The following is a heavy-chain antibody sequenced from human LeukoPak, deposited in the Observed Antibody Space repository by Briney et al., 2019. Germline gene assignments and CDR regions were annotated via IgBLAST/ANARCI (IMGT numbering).Heavy chain of an antibody. V-gene: IGHV1-18*04. Sequence: ASVKVSCKASGYTFTSYGISWVLQAPGQGLEWMGWISAYNGNTNYAQKLQGRVTMTTDTSTSTAYMELRSLRSDDTAVYYCARDADPNIAAAGTIIPFDPWGQGTLVTVSS. CDR1: GYTFTSYG. CDR2: ISAYNGNT. CDR3: ARDADPNIAAAGTIIPFDP. J-gene: IGHJ5*02. D-gene: IGHD6-13*01.